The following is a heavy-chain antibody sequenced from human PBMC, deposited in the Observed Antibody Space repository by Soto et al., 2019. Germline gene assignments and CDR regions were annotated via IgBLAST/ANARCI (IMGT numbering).Heavy chain of an antibody. CDR2: ISGNNGDT. J-gene: IGHJ3*02. CDR3: ARDGEWSPFRIRFDAFDI. CDR1: GYMFITYG. Sequence: EASVKVSCKASGYMFITYGISWVRQAPGQGLEWMGFISGNNGDTNYAQKFQGRVTITRDTSASTAYMELSSLRSEDTAVYYCARDGEWSPFRIRFDAFDIWGQGTMVTVSS. V-gene: IGHV1-18*01. D-gene: IGHD3-3*01.